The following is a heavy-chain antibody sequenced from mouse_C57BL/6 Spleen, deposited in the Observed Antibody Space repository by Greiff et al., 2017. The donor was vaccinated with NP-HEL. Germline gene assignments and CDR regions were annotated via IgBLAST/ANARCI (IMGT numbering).Heavy chain of an antibody. Sequence: VQLQQPGAELVRPGSSVKLSCKASGYTFTSYWMHWVKQRPIQGLEWIGNIDPSDSETHYNQKFKDKATLTVDKSSSTAYMQLSSLTSEDSAVYYFASPFITTVVDYWYFDVWGTGTTVTVSS. J-gene: IGHJ1*03. V-gene: IGHV1-52*01. CDR3: ASPFITTVVDYWYFDV. D-gene: IGHD1-1*01. CDR1: GYTFTSYW. CDR2: IDPSDSET.